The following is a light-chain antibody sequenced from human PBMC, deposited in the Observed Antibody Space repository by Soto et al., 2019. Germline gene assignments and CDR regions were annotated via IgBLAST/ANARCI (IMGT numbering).Light chain of an antibody. CDR2: EVS. J-gene: IGLJ2*01. CDR3: SSYAGSNNLV. CDR1: SSYIGGYNY. V-gene: IGLV2-8*01. Sequence: QSVLTQPPSASGSPGQSVAISCTGTSSYIGGYNYVSWYQQHPGKAPKLMIFEVSQRPSGVPDRFSGSKSGNTASLTVSGLQAEDEADYYCSSYAGSNNLVFGGGTKLTVL.